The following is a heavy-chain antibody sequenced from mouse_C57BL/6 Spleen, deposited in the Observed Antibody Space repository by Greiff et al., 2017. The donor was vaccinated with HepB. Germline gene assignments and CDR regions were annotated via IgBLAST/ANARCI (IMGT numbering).Heavy chain of an antibody. CDR3: TRDGYYGYAMDY. V-gene: IGHV1-15*01. J-gene: IGHJ4*01. CDR2: IDPETGGT. D-gene: IGHD2-3*01. Sequence: VQRVESGAELVRPGASVTLSCKASGYTFTDYEMHWVKQTPVHGLEWIGAIDPETGGTAYNQKFKGKAILTADKSSSTAYMELRSLTSEDSAVYYCTRDGYYGYAMDYWGQRTSVTVSS. CDR1: GYTFTDYE.